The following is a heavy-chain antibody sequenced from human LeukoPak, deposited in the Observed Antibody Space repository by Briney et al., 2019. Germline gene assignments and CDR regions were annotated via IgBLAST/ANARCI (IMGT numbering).Heavy chain of an antibody. Sequence: GGSLRLSCTASGFSFSGHWMHWARQLPGKGLVWVSRISPTGSTTSYADSVKGRFTTSRDNGKNSLYLQMNSLRVDDTAVYYCARDLGATGEPDYWGQGTLVTVSS. CDR1: GFSFSGHW. CDR2: ISPTGSTT. CDR3: ARDLGATGEPDY. D-gene: IGHD7-27*01. J-gene: IGHJ4*02. V-gene: IGHV3-74*01.